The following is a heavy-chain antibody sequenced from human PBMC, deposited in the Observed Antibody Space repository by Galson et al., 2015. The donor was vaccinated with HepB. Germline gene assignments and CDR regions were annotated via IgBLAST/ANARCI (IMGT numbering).Heavy chain of an antibody. CDR2: ISAYNGNT. Sequence: SVKVSCKAPGYTFTSYGISWVRQAPGQGLEWMGWISAYNGNTNYAQKLQGRVTMTTDTSTSTAYMELRSLRSDDTAVYYCAREPLYYDFWSGYYTDYYYGMDVWGQGTTVTVSS. V-gene: IGHV1-18*04. CDR3: AREPLYYDFWSGYYTDYYYGMDV. CDR1: GYTFTSYG. D-gene: IGHD3-3*01. J-gene: IGHJ6*02.